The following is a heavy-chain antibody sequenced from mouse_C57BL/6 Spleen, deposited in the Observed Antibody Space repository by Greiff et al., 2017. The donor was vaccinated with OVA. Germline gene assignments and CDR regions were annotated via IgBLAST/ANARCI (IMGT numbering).Heavy chain of an antibody. V-gene: IGHV6-3*01. CDR3: TNYYGSSWYFDV. CDR1: GFTFSNYW. D-gene: IGHD1-1*01. J-gene: IGHJ1*03. Sequence: EVKLVESGGGLVQPGGSMKLSCVASGFTFSNYWMNWVRQSPEKGLEWVAQIRLKSDNYATHYAESVKGRFTISRDDSKSSVYLQMNNLRAEDTGIYYCTNYYGSSWYFDVWGTGTTVTVSS. CDR2: IRLKSDNYAT.